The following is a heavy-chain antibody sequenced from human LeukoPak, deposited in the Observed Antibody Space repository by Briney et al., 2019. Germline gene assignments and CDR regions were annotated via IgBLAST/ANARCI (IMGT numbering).Heavy chain of an antibody. J-gene: IGHJ4*02. V-gene: IGHV1-8*01. CDR1: GYTFTSYD. Sequence: ASVKVSCTASGYTFTSYDINWVRQATGQGLEWMGWMNPNSGNTGYAQKFQGRVTITADKSTSTAYMELSSLRSEDTAVYYCARGGEMATIRYWGQGTLVTVSS. D-gene: IGHD5-24*01. CDR2: MNPNSGNT. CDR3: ARGGEMATIRY.